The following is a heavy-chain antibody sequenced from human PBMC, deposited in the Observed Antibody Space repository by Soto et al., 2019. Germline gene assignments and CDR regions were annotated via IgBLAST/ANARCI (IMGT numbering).Heavy chain of an antibody. D-gene: IGHD2-21*02. J-gene: IGHJ4*01. V-gene: IGHV1-46*03. CDR3: AIGGHVVVVTAAFDY. Sequence: ASVKVSCKASGNTFSNYYIHWVRQAPGQGLEWMGTINPSGGHTTYAQKFLGRVTLTRDSSTSTLYMELTSLRFEDTAVYYCAIGGHVVVVTAAFDYWG. CDR2: INPSGGHT. CDR1: GNTFSNYY.